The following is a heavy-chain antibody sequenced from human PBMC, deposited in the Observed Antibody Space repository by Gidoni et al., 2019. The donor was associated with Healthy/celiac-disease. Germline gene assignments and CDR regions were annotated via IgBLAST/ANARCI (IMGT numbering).Heavy chain of an antibody. CDR1: GFTFDDYA. Sequence: EVQLVESGGGVVQPGGSLRLSCAASGFTFDDYAMHWVRQAPGKGLEWVSLISGDGGSTYYADSVKGRFTISRDNSKNSLYLQMNSLRTEDTALYYCAKDIPSSIFGVVTDAFDIWGQGTMVTVSS. CDR2: ISGDGGST. J-gene: IGHJ3*02. D-gene: IGHD3-3*01. CDR3: AKDIPSSIFGVVTDAFDI. V-gene: IGHV3-43*02.